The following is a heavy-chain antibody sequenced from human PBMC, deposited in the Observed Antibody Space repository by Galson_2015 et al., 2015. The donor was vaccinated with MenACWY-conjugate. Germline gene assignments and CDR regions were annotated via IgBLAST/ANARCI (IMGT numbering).Heavy chain of an antibody. CDR1: GFTFSTYW. CDR3: ARGKWELPRSTFEI. CDR2: IKSDGSNT. Sequence: SLRLSCAASGFTFSTYWMSWVRQAPGKGLVWVSRIKSDGSNTEYADSVRGRFTISTDSAKNTLYPQMDSLRVEDTAVYYCARGKWELPRSTFEIWGQGTMVTVSS. V-gene: IGHV3-74*03. J-gene: IGHJ3*02. D-gene: IGHD1-26*01.